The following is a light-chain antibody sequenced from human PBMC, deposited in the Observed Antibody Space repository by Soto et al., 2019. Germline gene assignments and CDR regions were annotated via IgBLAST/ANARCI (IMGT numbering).Light chain of an antibody. CDR1: SSDVGGYNY. V-gene: IGLV2-8*01. Sequence: QSALTQPPSASGSPGQSGAISCTGTSSDVGGYNYVSWYQQHPGKAPKLMIYEVNKRPSGVPDRFSGSKSGNTASLTVSGLRAEDEADYYCSSGAGSSNVFGTGTKVTGL. J-gene: IGLJ1*01. CDR2: EVN. CDR3: SSGAGSSNV.